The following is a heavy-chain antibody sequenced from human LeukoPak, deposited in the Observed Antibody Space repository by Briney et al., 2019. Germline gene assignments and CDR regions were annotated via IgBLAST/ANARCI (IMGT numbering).Heavy chain of an antibody. Sequence: GASVKVSCKASGYTFTSYDINWVRQATGQGLEWMGWMNPNSGNTGYAQKFQGRVTMTRNTSISTAYMELSSLRSEDTAVYYCARSGRVIAAAGVGWFDPWGQGTLVTVSS. D-gene: IGHD6-13*01. J-gene: IGHJ5*02. V-gene: IGHV1-8*01. CDR3: ARSGRVIAAAGVGWFDP. CDR1: GYTFTSYD. CDR2: MNPNSGNT.